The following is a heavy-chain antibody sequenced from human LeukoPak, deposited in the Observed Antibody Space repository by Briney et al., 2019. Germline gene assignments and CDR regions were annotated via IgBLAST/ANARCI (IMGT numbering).Heavy chain of an antibody. V-gene: IGHV3-30*18. Sequence: GRSLRLSCAASGFTFSSYGMPWVRQAPGKGLEWVAVISYDGSNKYYADSVKGRFTISRDNSKNTLFLQMNNLRAEDTAVYYCAKIVWRSVVVPYYFEDWGQGTLVTVSS. J-gene: IGHJ4*02. CDR2: ISYDGSNK. CDR1: GFTFSSYG. CDR3: AKIVWRSVVVPYYFED. D-gene: IGHD3-22*01.